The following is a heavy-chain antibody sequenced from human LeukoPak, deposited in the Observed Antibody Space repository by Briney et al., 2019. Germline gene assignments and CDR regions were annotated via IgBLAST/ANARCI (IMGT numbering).Heavy chain of an antibody. D-gene: IGHD3-10*01. CDR2: IYCSGNT. CDR3: ARAGSGSYYYYYYYMDV. CDR1: GVSISSSNSY. Sequence: SETLSLTCTVSGVSISSSNSYWGWIRQPPGKGLEWIGSIYCSGNTYYNASLKSQVSISIDTSKNQFSLKLSSVTAADTAVYYCARAGSGSYYYYYYYMDVWGKGTTVTVSS. V-gene: IGHV4-39*01. J-gene: IGHJ6*03.